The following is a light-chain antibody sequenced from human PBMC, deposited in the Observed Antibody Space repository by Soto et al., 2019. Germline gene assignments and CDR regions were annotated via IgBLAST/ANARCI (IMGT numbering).Light chain of an antibody. V-gene: IGLV2-23*02. J-gene: IGLJ7*01. CDR2: EVN. CDR3: CSCAGSSTLAV. CDR1: SSDVGSYNL. Sequence: QSALTQPASVSGSPGQSITISCTGTSSDVGSYNLVSWYQQHPTKAPKLMIYEVNKRPSGVSNRFSSSKSDNTASLTISGLQAEDEADYYCCSCAGSSTLAVFVGGTQLTVL.